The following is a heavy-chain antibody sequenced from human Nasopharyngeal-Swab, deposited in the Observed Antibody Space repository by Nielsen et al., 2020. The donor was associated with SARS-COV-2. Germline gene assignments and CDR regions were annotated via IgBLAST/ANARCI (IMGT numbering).Heavy chain of an antibody. Sequence: GVLKISCAASGFTFSSYWMSWVRQAPGKGLEWVANIKQDGSEKYYVDSVKGRFTISRDNAKNSLYLQMNSLRAEDTAIYYCAKDLYSSGWSPFDYWGQGTLVTVSS. CDR2: IKQDGSEK. CDR3: AKDLYSSGWSPFDY. CDR1: GFTFSSYW. V-gene: IGHV3-7*03. D-gene: IGHD6-19*01. J-gene: IGHJ4*02.